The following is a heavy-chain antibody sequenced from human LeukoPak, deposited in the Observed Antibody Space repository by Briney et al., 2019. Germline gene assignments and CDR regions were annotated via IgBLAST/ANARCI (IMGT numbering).Heavy chain of an antibody. CDR2: VYYDGTS. Sequence: SETLSLTCTVSGGSINSHSYYWGWIRQPPGNGLEWIGSVYYDGTSYSNPSLKSRAAVFVDTSRDQFSLDLSFVTAADTALYYCVRHISTNTGYFDSCGQGTLVSVSS. D-gene: IGHD5-24*01. V-gene: IGHV4-39*01. CDR1: GGSINSHSYY. CDR3: VRHISTNTGYFDS. J-gene: IGHJ4*02.